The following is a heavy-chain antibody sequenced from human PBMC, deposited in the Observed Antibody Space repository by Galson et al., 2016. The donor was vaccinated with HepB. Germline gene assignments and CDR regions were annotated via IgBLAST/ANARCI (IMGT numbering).Heavy chain of an antibody. D-gene: IGHD2-8*01. CDR3: AKVTGCINGICYDDYYYYYGVDV. V-gene: IGHV3-30*18. CDR1: GFTFSSSG. CDR2: ISYDDGKNK. Sequence: SLRLSCAGSGFTFSSSGMHWVRQAPGKGLEWVAVISYDDGKNKYYADSVKGRFTISRDNSKNTLYLQMNSLRAKDTAVYYCAKVTGCINGICYDDYYYYYGVDVWGQGTTVIVSS. J-gene: IGHJ6*02.